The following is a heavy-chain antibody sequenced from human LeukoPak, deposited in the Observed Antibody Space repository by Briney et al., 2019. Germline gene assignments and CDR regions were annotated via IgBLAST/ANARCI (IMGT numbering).Heavy chain of an antibody. CDR2: IYQSGST. D-gene: IGHD3-22*01. V-gene: IGHV4-38-2*01. CDR3: ASTLRTYYYESNGYYPLDY. Sequence: SETLSLTCAVYGGSFSGSYWGWIRQPPGKGLEWIASIYQSGSTYYNPSLKTRVTVSIDTSKNQFSLKLSSVTAADTAVYYCASTLRTYYYESNGYYPLDYWGQGTLVTVSS. J-gene: IGHJ4*02. CDR1: GGSFSGSY.